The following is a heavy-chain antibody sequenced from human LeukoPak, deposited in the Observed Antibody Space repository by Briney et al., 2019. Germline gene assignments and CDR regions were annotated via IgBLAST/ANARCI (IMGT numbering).Heavy chain of an antibody. CDR3: ASVEWFGDLTFEG. D-gene: IGHD3-10*01. J-gene: IGHJ4*02. Sequence: GGSLRLSCAASGFTFSSYGMSWVRQAPGKGLEWVSAISGSGDSTYYTDSARGRFTISRDNSNNTLFLQMNSLRADDTAVYYCASVEWFGDLTFEGWGRGTLVTVSS. CDR2: ISGSGDST. V-gene: IGHV3-23*01. CDR1: GFTFSSYG.